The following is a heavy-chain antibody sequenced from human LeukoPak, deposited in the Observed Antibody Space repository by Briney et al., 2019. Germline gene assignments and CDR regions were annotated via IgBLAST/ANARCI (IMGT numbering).Heavy chain of an antibody. J-gene: IGHJ4*02. Sequence: PGGSLRLSCVASGFTFRSYSFNWVRQAPGKGLEWVSYISVGGRIMSYADSVRGRFTISRDDAKNSIYLQMNSLRDEDTAVYYCARERESTYGSVDFWGQGTLVTVSS. D-gene: IGHD3-10*01. CDR2: ISVGGRIM. CDR3: ARERESTYGSVDF. CDR1: GFTFRSYS. V-gene: IGHV3-48*02.